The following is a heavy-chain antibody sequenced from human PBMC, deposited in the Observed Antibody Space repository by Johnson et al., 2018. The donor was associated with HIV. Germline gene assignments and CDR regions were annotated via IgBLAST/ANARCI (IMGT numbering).Heavy chain of an antibody. Sequence: VQLVESGGGVVRPGGSLRLSCAASGFTFSSYWMHWVRQAPGKGLVWVSRSNSDGSRTNYADSVKGRFTISRDKAKNKLHLQMKSLRPDDTAVYYCAKESKWESRTPHAFDIWGQGTMVTVSS. CDR2: SNSDGSRT. V-gene: IGHV3-74*01. D-gene: IGHD1-26*01. J-gene: IGHJ3*02. CDR1: GFTFSSYW. CDR3: AKESKWESRTPHAFDI.